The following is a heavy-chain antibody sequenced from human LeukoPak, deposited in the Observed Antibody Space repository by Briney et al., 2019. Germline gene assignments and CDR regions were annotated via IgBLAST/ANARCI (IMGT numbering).Heavy chain of an antibody. Sequence: GASVKVSCKASRYTFTSYGISWVRQAPGQGLEWMGWISAYNGNTNYAQKLQGRVTMTTDASTSTAYMELRSLRSDDTAVYYCARDLGIVVVGDAFDIWGQGTMVTVSS. CDR3: ARDLGIVVVGDAFDI. D-gene: IGHD3-22*01. J-gene: IGHJ3*02. CDR1: RYTFTSYG. CDR2: ISAYNGNT. V-gene: IGHV1-18*01.